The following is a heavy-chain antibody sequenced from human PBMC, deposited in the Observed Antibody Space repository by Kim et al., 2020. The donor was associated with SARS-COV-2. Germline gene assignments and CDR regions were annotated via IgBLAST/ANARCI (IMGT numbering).Heavy chain of an antibody. CDR1: GVSISSSSYY. Sequence: SETLSLTCTVSGVSISSSSYYWGWIRQPPGKGLEWIGSIFYSESTSYSPSLKSRVTISVDTSKNQFSLKLSSVTAADTAVYYCARPRGARWYAPFDHWGQGILVTVSS. CDR3: ARPRGARWYAPFDH. CDR2: IFYSEST. D-gene: IGHD6-13*01. V-gene: IGHV4-39*01. J-gene: IGHJ4*02.